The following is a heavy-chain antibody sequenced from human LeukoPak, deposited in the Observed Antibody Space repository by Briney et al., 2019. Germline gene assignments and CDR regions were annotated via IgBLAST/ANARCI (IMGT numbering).Heavy chain of an antibody. CDR2: ISYDGSNK. J-gene: IGHJ4*02. Sequence: GGALRLSCAACGFTFSSYAMHWVRQAPGKGLEWGAVISYDGSNKYYADSVKGRFTISRDNSKNTLYLQMNSLRAEDTAVYYCARDRHSSGCIGYWGQGTLVTVSS. D-gene: IGHD6-19*01. V-gene: IGHV3-30*04. CDR1: GFTFSSYA. CDR3: ARDRHSSGCIGY.